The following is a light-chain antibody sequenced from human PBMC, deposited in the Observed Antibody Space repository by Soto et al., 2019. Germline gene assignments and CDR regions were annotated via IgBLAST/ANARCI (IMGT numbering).Light chain of an antibody. CDR2: EVS. CDR3: SSYAGSDVFV. V-gene: IGLV2-8*01. CDR1: SSDVGAYNY. J-gene: IGLJ1*01. Sequence: QSALTQPPSASGSPGQSVAITCTVTSSDVGAYNYVAWYQQHPGKVPKLMIYEVSKRPSGVPDRFSGSKSGNTASQTVSGLQADDEADYYCSSYAGSDVFVFGTGTKATVL.